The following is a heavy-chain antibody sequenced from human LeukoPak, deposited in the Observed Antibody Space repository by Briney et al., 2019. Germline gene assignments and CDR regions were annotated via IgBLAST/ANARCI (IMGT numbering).Heavy chain of an antibody. V-gene: IGHV4-39*02. D-gene: IGHD2-15*01. Sequence: SETLSLTCTVSGCSIRSGSHYGGWIRQPPGKGLEWIGSIYYSGSTYYNPSLENRVTISIDTSKNHFSLKLSSLSAADTSVYYSAKREDSGGNLVALWGQGALVTVS. J-gene: IGHJ4*02. CDR1: GCSIRSGSHY. CDR3: AKREDSGGNLVAL. CDR2: IYYSGST.